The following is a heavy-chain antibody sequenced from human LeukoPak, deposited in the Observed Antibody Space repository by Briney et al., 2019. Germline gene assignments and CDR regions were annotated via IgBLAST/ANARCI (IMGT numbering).Heavy chain of an antibody. CDR3: ARSLFRNSNAWPQVH. CDR2: IYNSGST. CDR1: AGSISSYY. Sequence: SETLSLTCTVSAGSISSYYWNWIRQAPGKGLEWIGYIYNSGSTNYNPSLKSRVTISVDTSKTQFSLRLRSATAADTAMYYCARSLFRNSNAWPQVHWGQGTLVTVSS. V-gene: IGHV4-59*01. J-gene: IGHJ4*02. D-gene: IGHD6-19*01.